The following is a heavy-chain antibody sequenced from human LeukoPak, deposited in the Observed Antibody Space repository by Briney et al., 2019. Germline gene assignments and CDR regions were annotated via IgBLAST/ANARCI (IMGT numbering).Heavy chain of an antibody. D-gene: IGHD3-22*01. Sequence: ASVKVSCKASGYTFTGYYMHWVRQAPGQGLEWMGWINPNSGGTNYAQKFQGRVTMTRDTSISTAYMELSRPRSDDTAVYYCARGADSSGYYSDYWGQGTLVTVSS. V-gene: IGHV1-2*02. CDR1: GYTFTGYY. CDR3: ARGADSSGYYSDY. J-gene: IGHJ4*02. CDR2: INPNSGGT.